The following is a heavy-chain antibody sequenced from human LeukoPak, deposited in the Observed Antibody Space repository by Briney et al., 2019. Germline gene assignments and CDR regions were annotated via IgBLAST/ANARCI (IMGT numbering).Heavy chain of an antibody. CDR2: INHSGST. D-gene: IGHD2-2*01. V-gene: IGHV4-34*01. CDR1: GGSFSGYY. Sequence: SETLSPTCAVYGGSFSGYYWSWIRQPPGKGLEWIGEINHSGSTNYNPSLKSRVTISVDTSKNQFSLKLSSVTAADTAVYYCAGRYCSSTSCYFDYWGQGTLVTVSS. CDR3: AGRYCSSTSCYFDY. J-gene: IGHJ4*02.